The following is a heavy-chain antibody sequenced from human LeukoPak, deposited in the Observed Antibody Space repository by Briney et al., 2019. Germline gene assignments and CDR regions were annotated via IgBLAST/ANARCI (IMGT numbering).Heavy chain of an antibody. Sequence: ETLSLTCTVSGGSISSSSYYWGWIRQPPGKGLEWVSVIYSGGSTYYADSVKGRFTISRDNSKNTLYLQMNSLRAEDTAVYYCASRSGGYEYYYYYGMDVWGQGTTVTVSS. D-gene: IGHD5-12*01. J-gene: IGHJ6*02. V-gene: IGHV3-66*01. CDR2: IYSGGST. CDR3: ASRSGGYEYYYYYGMDV. CDR1: GGSISSSSYY.